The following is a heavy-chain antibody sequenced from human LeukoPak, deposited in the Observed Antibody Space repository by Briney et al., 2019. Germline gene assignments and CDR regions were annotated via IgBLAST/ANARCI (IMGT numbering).Heavy chain of an antibody. Sequence: PGGSLRLSCAASGFTFSDSYMSWIRQAPGKGLEWVSYISSSTGTVYYADSVQGRFTISRDNAKNSLYLQMNSLRAEGTAVYYCARAGSHKNSGYDYWGQGTLVTVSS. J-gene: IGHJ4*02. V-gene: IGHV3-11*04. CDR2: ISSSTGTV. D-gene: IGHD5-12*01. CDR3: ARAGSHKNSGYDY. CDR1: GFTFSDSY.